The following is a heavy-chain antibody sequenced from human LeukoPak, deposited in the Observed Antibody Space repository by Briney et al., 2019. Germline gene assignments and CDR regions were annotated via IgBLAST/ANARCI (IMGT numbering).Heavy chain of an antibody. J-gene: IGHJ4*02. CDR1: GFTFSSYA. CDR3: AKRPTHDNFASSPFDY. CDR2: VSDTSGNT. D-gene: IGHD1-20*01. V-gene: IGHV3-23*01. Sequence: GGSLRLSCAASGFTFSSYAMSWVRQAPGMGLEWVSTVSDTSGNTYYTDSVKGRFTISRDNSKNTLYLQMNSLRAEDTAIYYCAKRPTHDNFASSPFDYSGPRTLVTVSS.